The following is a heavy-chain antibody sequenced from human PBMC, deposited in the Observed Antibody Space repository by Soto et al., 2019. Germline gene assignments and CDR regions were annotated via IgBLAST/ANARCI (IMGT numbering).Heavy chain of an antibody. CDR2: ISSSSSYI. Sequence: GGSLRRSCAASGFTFSSYSMNWVRQAPGKGLEWVSSISSSSSYIYYADSVKGRFTISRDNAKNSLYLQMNSLRAEDTAVYYCARALGTPYGMDVWGQGTTVTVSS. CDR3: ARALGTPYGMDV. D-gene: IGHD3-16*01. CDR1: GFTFSSYS. J-gene: IGHJ6*02. V-gene: IGHV3-21*01.